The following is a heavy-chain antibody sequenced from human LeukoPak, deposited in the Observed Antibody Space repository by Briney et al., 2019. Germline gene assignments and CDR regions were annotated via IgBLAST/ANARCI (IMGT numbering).Heavy chain of an antibody. Sequence: SETLSPTCTVSSGSISGGYWSWIRQPPGRGLEWIGYVYTSGSTNYNPSLKSRVTISVDTSKSQFALKLSSVTAADTAVYYCAKSYFDYSTYYSYYFNLWGQGALVTVSS. D-gene: IGHD4-11*01. V-gene: IGHV4-4*09. CDR2: VYTSGST. J-gene: IGHJ4*02. CDR1: SGSISGGY. CDR3: AKSYFDYSTYYSYYFNL.